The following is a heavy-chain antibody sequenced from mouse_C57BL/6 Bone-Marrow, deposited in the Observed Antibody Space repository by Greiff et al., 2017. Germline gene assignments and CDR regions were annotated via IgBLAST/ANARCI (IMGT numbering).Heavy chain of an antibody. CDR2: ISSGSSTI. CDR3: AGGGSSPYYAMDY. V-gene: IGHV5-17*01. D-gene: IGHD1-1*01. J-gene: IGHJ4*01. CDR1: GFTFSDYG. Sequence: VKLMESGGGLVKPGGSLKLSCAASGFTFSDYGMHWVRQAPEKGLEWVAYISSGSSTIYYEDTVKGRFTISRDNAKNTMFLQMTSLRSEDTAMYYCAGGGSSPYYAMDYWGQGTSVTVSS.